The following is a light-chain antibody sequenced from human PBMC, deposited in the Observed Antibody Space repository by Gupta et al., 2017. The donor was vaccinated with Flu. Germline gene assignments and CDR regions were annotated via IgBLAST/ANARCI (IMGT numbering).Light chain of an antibody. CDR2: GAS. CDR3: QQYYSSPWT. V-gene: IGKV1-16*02. J-gene: IGKJ1*01. Sequence: SPSSLSASVGDRVTITCRASQCISNYLAWFQRKPGKAPKSLIYGASALHSGVPSQFSGSGSGTDFTLTISSLQPEDFATYYCQQYYSSPWTFGQGTKVEIK. CDR1: QCISNY.